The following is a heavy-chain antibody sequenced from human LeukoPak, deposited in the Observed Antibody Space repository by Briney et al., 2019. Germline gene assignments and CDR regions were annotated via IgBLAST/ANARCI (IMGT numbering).Heavy chain of an antibody. V-gene: IGHV3-53*01. CDR2: IYRAGPT. CDR3: ARRAGAYSHPYDY. CDR1: GLTVSTNY. Sequence: PGGSVRLSCAASGLTVSTNYMSWVRQAPGKGLNWVSVIYRAGPTYYADSVKGRFTISRDNSKNTLYLQMNSLRVEDTAVYYCARRAGAYSHPYDYWGQGTLVTVSS. D-gene: IGHD4/OR15-4a*01. J-gene: IGHJ4*02.